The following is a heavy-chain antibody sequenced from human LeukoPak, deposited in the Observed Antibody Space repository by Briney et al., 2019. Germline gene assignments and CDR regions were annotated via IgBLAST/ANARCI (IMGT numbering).Heavy chain of an antibody. V-gene: IGHV1-46*01. CDR3: AREPVVGATTRTGYFDY. CDR2: INPSGGST. J-gene: IGHJ4*02. Sequence: ASVKVSCKASGYTFTSYYMHWVRQAPGQGLEWMGIINPSGGSTSYAQKFQGRVTMTRDTSTSTVYMELSSLRSEDTAVYYCAREPVVGATTRTGYFDYWGQGTLVTVSS. D-gene: IGHD1-26*01. CDR1: GYTFTSYY.